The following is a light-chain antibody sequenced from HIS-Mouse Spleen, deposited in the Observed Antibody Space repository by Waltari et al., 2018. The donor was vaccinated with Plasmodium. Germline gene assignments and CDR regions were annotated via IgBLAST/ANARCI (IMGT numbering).Light chain of an antibody. CDR2: GAS. CDR1: QSVSSSY. V-gene: IGKV3-20*01. Sequence: EIVLTQSPGTLSLSPGERAPLSCRASQSVSSSYLAWYQKKPGQAPRLLIYGASSRATGIPDRFSGSGSGTDFTLTISRLEPEDFAVYYCQQYGSSPYTFGQGTKLEIK. CDR3: QQYGSSPYT. J-gene: IGKJ2*01.